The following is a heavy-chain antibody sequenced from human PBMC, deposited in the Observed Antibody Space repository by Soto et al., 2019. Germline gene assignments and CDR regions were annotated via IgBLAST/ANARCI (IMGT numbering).Heavy chain of an antibody. CDR1: YLPFSIYG. V-gene: IGHV3-23*01. CDR3: AKDKSRGITVTADY. Sequence: GGPAVHSRASSYLPFSIYGMCLLRQPAVMGLVWVSVISGSGDITYYGDSVKGRFSISRDNSKDTLYLQMNSLRAEDTAIYYCAKDKSRGITVTADYWGQGTLVTVSA. CDR2: ISGSGDIT. D-gene: IGHD2-21*02. J-gene: IGHJ4*02.